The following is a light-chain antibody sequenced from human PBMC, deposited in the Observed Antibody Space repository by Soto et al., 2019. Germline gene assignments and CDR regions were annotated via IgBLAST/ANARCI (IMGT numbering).Light chain of an antibody. V-gene: IGKV4-1*01. Sequence: DIVVTQSPDPLAVSLGERATINCESSQSVLSSSNNQNYLAWYQQKPGQPPKLLIYWASTRESGVPDRFSGSGSGTDFTLTISTLQAEDVAVYYCQQYYSTPQTFGQGTKVEIK. J-gene: IGKJ1*01. CDR2: WAS. CDR1: QSVLSSSNNQNY. CDR3: QQYYSTPQT.